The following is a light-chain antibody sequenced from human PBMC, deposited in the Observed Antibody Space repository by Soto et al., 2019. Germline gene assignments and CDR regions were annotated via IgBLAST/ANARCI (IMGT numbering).Light chain of an antibody. V-gene: IGKV3D-15*01. Sequence: EIVMTQSPTILSVSPGERATLSCRASQSVSSNLAWYQQKPGQPPRLLMYGVYTRAPGTPARFSGSGSGTEFNLTISSLQSEDSAFYCCQQYDKWPPRTFGQGTKVEIK. CDR3: QQYDKWPPRT. CDR2: GVY. J-gene: IGKJ1*01. CDR1: QSVSSN.